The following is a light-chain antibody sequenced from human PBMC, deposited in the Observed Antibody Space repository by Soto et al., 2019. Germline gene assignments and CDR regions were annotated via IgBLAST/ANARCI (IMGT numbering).Light chain of an antibody. CDR3: CSYTTSSTYV. CDR2: DVI. V-gene: IGLV2-8*01. J-gene: IGLJ1*01. CDR1: SSDVGAYNY. Sequence: QSVLTQPPSASGSPGQTVAISCTGTSSDVGAYNYVSWYQQHPGKAPKLMIYDVIQRPSGVPARFSSSKSGNTASLTVSGLQPEDEADYYCCSYTTSSTYVFGTGTKVTVL.